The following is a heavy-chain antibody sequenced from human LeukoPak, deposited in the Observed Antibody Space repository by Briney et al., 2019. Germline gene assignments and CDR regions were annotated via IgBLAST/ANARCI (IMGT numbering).Heavy chain of an antibody. J-gene: IGHJ4*02. V-gene: IGHV4-4*02. Sequence: SGTLSLTCTVSGGSISSSHWWSWVRQPPGKGLEWIGEIYHSGSINYNPSLKSRVTISIDKSKNQFSLKLSSVTAADAAVSYCASLYGSSWPPFDYWGQGTLVTVSS. CDR2: IYHSGSI. D-gene: IGHD6-13*01. CDR1: GGSISSSHW. CDR3: ASLYGSSWPPFDY.